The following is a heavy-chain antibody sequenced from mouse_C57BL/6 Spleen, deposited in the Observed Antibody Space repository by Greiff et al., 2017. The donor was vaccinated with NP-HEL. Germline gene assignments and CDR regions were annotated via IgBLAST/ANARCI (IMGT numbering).Heavy chain of an antibody. CDR1: GYTFTSYW. CDR3: AKSPCYYCASGYPYAMDY. D-gene: IGHD1-1*01. CDR2: IDPSDSYT. Sequence: VQLQQSGAELVMPGASVKLSCKASGYTFTSYWMHWVKQRPGQGLEWIGEIDPSDSYTNYNQKFKGKSTLTVDKSSSTAYMQLSSLTSEDSAVYYCAKSPCYYCASGYPYAMDYWGQGTSVTVSS. J-gene: IGHJ4*01. V-gene: IGHV1-69*01.